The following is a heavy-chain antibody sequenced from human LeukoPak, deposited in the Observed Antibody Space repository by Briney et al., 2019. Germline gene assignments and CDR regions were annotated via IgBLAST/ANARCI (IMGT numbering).Heavy chain of an antibody. D-gene: IGHD2-21*02. CDR1: GGSFSGYY. Sequence: PSETLSLTCAVYGGSFSGYYWSWIRQPPGKGLEWIGEINHSGSTNCNPSLKSRVTISVDTSKNQFSLKLSSVTAADTAVYYCARGSTYCGGDCYSPHAEYFQHWGQGTLVTVSS. V-gene: IGHV4-34*01. J-gene: IGHJ1*01. CDR3: ARGSTYCGGDCYSPHAEYFQH. CDR2: INHSGST.